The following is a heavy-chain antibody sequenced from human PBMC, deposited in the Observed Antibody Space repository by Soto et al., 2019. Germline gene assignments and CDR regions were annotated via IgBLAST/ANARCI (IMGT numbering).Heavy chain of an antibody. V-gene: IGHV1-69*04. CDR1: GGTFSSYT. J-gene: IGHJ4*02. CDR2: IIPILGIA. D-gene: IGHD1-20*01. Sequence: GASVKVSCKASGGTFSSYTISWVRQAPGQGLEWMGRIIPILGIANYAQKFQGRVTITADKSTSTAYMELSSLRSEDTAVYYCARDPRNNNRVFDYWGQGTLVTVSS. CDR3: ARDPRNNNRVFDY.